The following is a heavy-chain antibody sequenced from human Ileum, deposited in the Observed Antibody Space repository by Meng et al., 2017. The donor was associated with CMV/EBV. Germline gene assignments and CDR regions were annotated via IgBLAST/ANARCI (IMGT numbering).Heavy chain of an antibody. J-gene: IGHJ4*02. CDR3: ARESQWSYSGSFQVDY. Sequence: GGSLRLSCVASGFTFTSHGMHWVRQAPGRGLEWVSFIRYHGSNTYYADAVKGRFTVSRDNSKDTLYLQMNSLRAEDTAVYYCARESQWSYSGSFQVDYWGQGMLVTVSS. CDR1: GFTFTSHG. V-gene: IGHV3-30*02. D-gene: IGHD1-26*01. CDR2: IRYHGSNT.